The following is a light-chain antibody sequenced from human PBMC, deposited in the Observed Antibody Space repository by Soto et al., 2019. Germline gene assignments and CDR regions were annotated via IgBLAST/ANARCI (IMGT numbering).Light chain of an antibody. CDR3: SSYTTSTTV. V-gene: IGLV2-14*03. CDR2: EVN. J-gene: IGLJ1*01. CDR1: SSDIGAYNY. Sequence: QSVLTQPASVSGSPGQSITISCTGTSSDIGAYNYVSWYQQHPDKAPKLILYEVNNRPSGVSNRFSGSKSGNTASLTISALQTEDEADYHCSSYTTSTTVFGTGTKLTVL.